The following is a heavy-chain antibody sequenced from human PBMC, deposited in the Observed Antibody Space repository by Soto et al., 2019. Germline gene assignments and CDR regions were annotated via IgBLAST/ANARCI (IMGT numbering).Heavy chain of an antibody. CDR1: GFTFSSYA. CDR2: ISGSGGST. V-gene: IGHV3-23*01. D-gene: IGHD5-18*01. J-gene: IGHJ6*02. Sequence: PGGSLRVSCAASGFTFSSYARSWVRQTPGKGLEWVSAISGSGGSTYYADSVKGRFTISRDNSKNTLYLQMNSLRAEDTAVYYCAKALPRGYSYGYYYYYGMDVWGQGTTVTVSS. CDR3: AKALPRGYSYGYYYYYGMDV.